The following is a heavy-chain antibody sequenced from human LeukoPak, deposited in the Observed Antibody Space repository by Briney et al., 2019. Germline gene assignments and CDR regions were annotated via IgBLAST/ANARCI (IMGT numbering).Heavy chain of an antibody. CDR3: AKGARTTIFGVVITHFDY. V-gene: IGHV3-23*01. CDR2: ISSSGGST. Sequence: GGSLRLSCAASGFTFSSYAMSWVRQAPGKGLEWVSAISSSGGSTYYADSVKGRFTISRDNSKNTLYLQMNSLRAEDTAVYYCAKGARTTIFGVVITHFDYWGQGTLVTVSS. D-gene: IGHD3-3*01. CDR1: GFTFSSYA. J-gene: IGHJ4*02.